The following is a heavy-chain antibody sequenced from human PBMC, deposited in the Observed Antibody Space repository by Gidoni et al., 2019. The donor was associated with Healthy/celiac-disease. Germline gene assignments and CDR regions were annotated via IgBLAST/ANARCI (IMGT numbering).Heavy chain of an antibody. V-gene: IGHV1-24*01. CDR3: ATDPEYSYGYSAFDI. CDR2: FDPEDGET. Sequence: QVQLVQSGAEVKKPGASVKVSCKVSGYTLTDLSMHWVRQAHGKGLEWMGGFDPEDGETIYAQKFQGRVTMTEDTSTDTAYMELSSLRSEDTAVYYCATDPEYSYGYSAFDIWGQGTMVTVSS. CDR1: GYTLTDLS. J-gene: IGHJ3*02. D-gene: IGHD5-18*01.